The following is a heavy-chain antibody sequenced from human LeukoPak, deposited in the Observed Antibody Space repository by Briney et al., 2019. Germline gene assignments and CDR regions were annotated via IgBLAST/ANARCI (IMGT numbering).Heavy chain of an antibody. Sequence: ASVKVSCKASGYTFTGYYMHWVRQAPGQGLGWMGWINPNSGGTNYAQKFQGRVTMTRDTSISTAYMELSRLRSDDTAVYYCARDTYCSSTSCYYYYGMDVWGQGTTVTVSS. CDR3: ARDTYCSSTSCYYYYGMDV. D-gene: IGHD2-2*01. V-gene: IGHV1-2*02. CDR2: INPNSGGT. CDR1: GYTFTGYY. J-gene: IGHJ6*02.